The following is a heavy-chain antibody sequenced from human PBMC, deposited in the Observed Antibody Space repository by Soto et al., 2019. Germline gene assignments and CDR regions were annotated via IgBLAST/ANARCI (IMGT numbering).Heavy chain of an antibody. CDR1: GFSLSTSGVG. J-gene: IGHJ5*02. D-gene: IGHD3-10*01. Sequence: SGPTLVNPTQTLTLTCTFSGFSLSTSGVGVGWIRQPPGKALEWLALIYWDDDKRYSPSLKSRLTITKDTSKNQVVLTLTNMDPVDTATYFCAHYVSASPAGWFDPWGQGILVTVSS. V-gene: IGHV2-5*02. CDR3: AHYVSASPAGWFDP. CDR2: IYWDDDK.